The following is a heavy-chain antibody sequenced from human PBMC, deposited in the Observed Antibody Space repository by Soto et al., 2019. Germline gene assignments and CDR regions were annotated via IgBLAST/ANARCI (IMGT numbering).Heavy chain of an antibody. CDR3: AGHVPRDGYKIDY. CDR2: IYYSGST. CDR1: GGSISSSSYY. J-gene: IGHJ4*02. V-gene: IGHV4-39*01. D-gene: IGHD5-12*01. Sequence: QLQLQESGPGLVKPSETLSLTCTVSGGSISSSSYYWGWIRQPPGKGLEWIGSIYYSGSTYYNPSLKSRVAISVNTSNNKFSLKLSSVTAADTAVYYCAGHVPRDGYKIDYWGQGTLVTVSS.